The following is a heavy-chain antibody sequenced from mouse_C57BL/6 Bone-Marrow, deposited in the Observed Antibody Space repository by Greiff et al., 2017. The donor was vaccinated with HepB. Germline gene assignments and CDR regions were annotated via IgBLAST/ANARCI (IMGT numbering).Heavy chain of an antibody. V-gene: IGHV5-17*01. J-gene: IGHJ4*01. D-gene: IGHD1-1*01. CDR1: GFTFSGYG. CDR3: AGLRVYGYYAMDY. Sequence: EVQLVESGGGLVKPGGSLKLSCAASGFTFSGYGMHWVSQAPEKGLEWFAYISSGSSTIYYEDTVKGRVTISRDNATNTLFMQMTSLRSEDTAMYLCAGLRVYGYYAMDYWVQGTSATVSS. CDR2: ISSGSSTI.